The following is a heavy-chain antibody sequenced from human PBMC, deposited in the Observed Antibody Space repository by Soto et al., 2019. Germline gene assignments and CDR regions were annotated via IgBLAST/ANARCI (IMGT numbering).Heavy chain of an antibody. CDR1: RGSMTTGDW. CDR3: AKNAVGGFDW. V-gene: IGHV4-4*02. J-gene: IGHJ4*02. CDR2: IYYGGTT. D-gene: IGHD1-26*01. Sequence: QLQESGPGLVKPSGTLSLTCAVSRGSMTTGDWFSWVRQSPGKGLEWIGEIYYGGTTHYKPSLKSRVTISLDKSKNQFFLELSSSTAADTAVYYCAKNAVGGFDWLGQGTLVTVSS.